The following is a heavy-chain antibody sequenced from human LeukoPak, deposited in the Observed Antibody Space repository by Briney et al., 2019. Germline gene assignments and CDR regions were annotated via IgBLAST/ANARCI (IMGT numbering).Heavy chain of an antibody. J-gene: IGHJ3*02. D-gene: IGHD3-22*01. CDR2: YDPEDGET. CDR3: ATVRTYYDGSGYTGDAFDI. V-gene: IGHV1-24*01. Sequence: ASVQVSCKVSGYTLTELYMQWVRQAPGKGLEWMGGYDPEDGETIYAQKFQGRVTMTEDTSTDTAYMELSSLRSEDTAVYYCATVRTYYDGSGYTGDAFDIWGQGTMVTVSS. CDR1: GYTLTELY.